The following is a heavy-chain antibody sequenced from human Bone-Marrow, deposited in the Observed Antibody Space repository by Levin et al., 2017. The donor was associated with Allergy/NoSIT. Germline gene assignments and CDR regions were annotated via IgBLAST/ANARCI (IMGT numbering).Heavy chain of an antibody. Sequence: SVKVSCKASGGTFSSYAISWVRQAPGQGLEWMGRIIPILGIANYAQKFQGRVTITADKSTSTAYMELSSLRSEDTAVYYCARNIPMVRGVIFWNAFDIWGQGTMVTVSS. CDR2: IIPILGIA. V-gene: IGHV1-69*04. J-gene: IGHJ3*02. CDR1: GGTFSSYA. D-gene: IGHD3-10*01. CDR3: ARNIPMVRGVIFWNAFDI.